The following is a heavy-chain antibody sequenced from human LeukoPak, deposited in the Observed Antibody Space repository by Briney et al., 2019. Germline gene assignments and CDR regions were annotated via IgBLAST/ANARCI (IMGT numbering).Heavy chain of an antibody. CDR1: GFTFSSYA. Sequence: GGSLRLSCAASGFTFSSYAMSWVRQAPGKGLEWVSAISGSGGSTYYADSVKGRFTISRDNSKNTLYLQMNSLRSEDTAVYYCARGSILGATTGYYFDYWGQGTLVTVSS. V-gene: IGHV3-23*01. CDR2: ISGSGGST. J-gene: IGHJ4*02. CDR3: ARGSILGATTGYYFDY. D-gene: IGHD1-26*01.